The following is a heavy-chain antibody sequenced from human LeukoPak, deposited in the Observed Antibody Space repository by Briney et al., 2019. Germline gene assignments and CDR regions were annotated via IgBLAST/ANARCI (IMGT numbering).Heavy chain of an antibody. J-gene: IGHJ5*02. V-gene: IGHV4-34*01. CDR3: ARGFDYVWGSYRYTGSTWFDP. D-gene: IGHD3-16*02. Sequence: SETLSLTCAVYGGSFSGYYWSWIRQPPGKGREWIGEINHSGSTNYNPSLKSRVTISVDTSKNQFSLKLSSVTAADTAVYYCARGFDYVWGSYRYTGSTWFDPWGQGTLVTVSS. CDR1: GGSFSGYY. CDR2: INHSGST.